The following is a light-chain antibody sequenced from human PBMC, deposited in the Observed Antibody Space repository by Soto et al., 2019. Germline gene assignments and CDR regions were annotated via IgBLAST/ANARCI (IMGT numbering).Light chain of an antibody. J-gene: IGKJ4*01. CDR1: QSVGTY. Sequence: EIVLTQSRATLSLSPGERASLSCRANQSVGTYLVWYQQKPGQAPRLLIYDASKRAIGIPDRFSGSGSGTDLTLTISSLEPGDSAVYYCQQRRAWPRVFGGGTRME. V-gene: IGKV3-11*01. CDR2: DAS. CDR3: QQRRAWPRV.